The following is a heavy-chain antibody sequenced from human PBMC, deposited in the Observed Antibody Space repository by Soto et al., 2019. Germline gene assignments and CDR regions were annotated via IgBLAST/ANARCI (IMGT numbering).Heavy chain of an antibody. CDR1: GGSITSADYS. D-gene: IGHD3-16*02. CDR2: IYSSRTT. Sequence: QVQLQVSGPVLVKPSQTLSLICTISGGSITSADYSLTWIRQLPGTGLEWIAYIYSSRTTHYNPSFTSRATIAFDMSNNPFPLEVMCATVADTAVDYCQRMGLHFGELSRNWFEPWAQGELVTGSS. CDR3: QRMGLHFGELSRNWFEP. J-gene: IGHJ5*02. V-gene: IGHV4-31*03.